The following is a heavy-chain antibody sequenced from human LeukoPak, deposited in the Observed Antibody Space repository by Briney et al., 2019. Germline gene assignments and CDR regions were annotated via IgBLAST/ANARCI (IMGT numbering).Heavy chain of an antibody. J-gene: IGHJ4*02. CDR3: AKDSTRFGEFDY. CDR1: GFTFSSYG. Sequence: GGSLRLSCAASGFTFSSYGMHWVRQAPGKGLEWVAVIWYDGSNKYYADSVKGRFTISRDNSKNTLYLQMNSLRAEDTAVYYCAKDSTRFGEFDYWGQGTLVTVSS. CDR2: IWYDGSNK. V-gene: IGHV3-33*06. D-gene: IGHD3-10*01.